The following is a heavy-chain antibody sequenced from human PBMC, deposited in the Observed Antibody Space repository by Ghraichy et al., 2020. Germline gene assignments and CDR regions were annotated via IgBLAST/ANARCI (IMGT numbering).Heavy chain of an antibody. D-gene: IGHD6-13*01. CDR1: GGSISSSSYY. V-gene: IGHV4-39*01. J-gene: IGHJ5*02. Sequence: SETLSLTCTVSGGSISSSSYYWGWIRQPPGKGLEWIGSIYYSGSTYYNPSLKSRVTISVDTSKNQFSLKLSSVTAADTAVYYCATNRFTPAAGTYNWFDPWGQGTLVTVSS. CDR3: ATNRFTPAAGTYNWFDP. CDR2: IYYSGST.